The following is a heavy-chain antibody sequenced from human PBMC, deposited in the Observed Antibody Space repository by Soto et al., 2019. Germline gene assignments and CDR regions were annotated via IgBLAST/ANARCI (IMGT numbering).Heavy chain of an antibody. CDR3: ARDSFQNVLVWFGDPMVY. CDR1: GFTFSSYS. Sequence: EVQLVESGGGLVKPGGSLRLSCAASGFTFSSYSMNWVRQAPGKGLEWVSSISSSSSYIYYADSVKGRFTISRDNAKNSLYLQMNSLRAEDTAVYYCARDSFQNVLVWFGDPMVYWGQGTLVTVSS. D-gene: IGHD3-10*01. V-gene: IGHV3-21*01. J-gene: IGHJ4*02. CDR2: ISSSSSYI.